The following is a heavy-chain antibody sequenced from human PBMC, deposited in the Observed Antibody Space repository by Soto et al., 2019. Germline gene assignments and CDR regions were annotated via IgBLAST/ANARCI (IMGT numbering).Heavy chain of an antibody. CDR1: GYTLTSYG. CDR3: ARDVVTAIVYYYYYYMDV. CDR2: ISAYNGNT. D-gene: IGHD5-18*01. V-gene: IGHV1-18*01. Sequence: QVQLVQSGAEVKKPGASVKVSCKASGYTLTSYGISWVRQAPGQGLEWMGWISAYNGNTNYAQKLQGRVTMTTDTSTSTAYMELRSLRDDDTAVYYWARDVVTAIVYYYYYYMDVWGKGTTVTVSS. J-gene: IGHJ6*03.